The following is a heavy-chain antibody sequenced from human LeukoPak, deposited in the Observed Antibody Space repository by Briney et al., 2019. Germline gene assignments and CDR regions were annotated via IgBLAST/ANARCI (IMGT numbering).Heavy chain of an antibody. V-gene: IGHV4-59*01. D-gene: IGHD4-17*01. J-gene: IGHJ4*02. CDR3: ARGFLRFFDY. CDR2: IYYSGST. CDR1: GGSISSYY. Sequence: PSETLSLTCTVSGGSISSYYWSWIRQAPGKGLEWIGYIYYSGSTNYNPSLKSRVTISVDTSKNQFSLKLSSVTAADTAVYYCARGFLRFFDYWGQGTLVTVSS.